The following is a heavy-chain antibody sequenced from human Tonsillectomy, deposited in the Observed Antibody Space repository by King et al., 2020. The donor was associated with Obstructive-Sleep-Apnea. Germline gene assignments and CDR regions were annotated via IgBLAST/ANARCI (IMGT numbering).Heavy chain of an antibody. CDR3: ARARGSYGAPRDYLDY. CDR2: INPSGGPP. D-gene: IGHD4-17*01. V-gene: IGHV1-46*03. J-gene: IGHJ4*02. Sequence: VQLVQSGAEVKKPGASVTISCKTSGYFFTGYYIHWVRQAPGRGLGWLGIINPSGGPPSYEQKFQGRVTMTRDTSTSTVDMELRSLASEDAAVYYCARARGSYGAPRDYLDYWGQGTRLNVTS. CDR1: GYFFTGYY.